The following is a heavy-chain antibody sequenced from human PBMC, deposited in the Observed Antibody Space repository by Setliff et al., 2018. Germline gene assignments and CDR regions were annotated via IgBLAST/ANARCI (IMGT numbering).Heavy chain of an antibody. CDR3: VREGVDSRSSTDYRYYMDV. D-gene: IGHD3-22*01. Sequence: SVKVSCKASGGSFSSYGITWVRQAPGQGLEWMGGTIPIFGTANYAQKFQGRVTITTDESTNTAFMQLSSLRSDDTAVYYCVREGVDSRSSTDYRYYMDVWGKGTTVTVSS. V-gene: IGHV1-69*05. CDR2: TIPIFGTA. J-gene: IGHJ6*03. CDR1: GGSFSSYG.